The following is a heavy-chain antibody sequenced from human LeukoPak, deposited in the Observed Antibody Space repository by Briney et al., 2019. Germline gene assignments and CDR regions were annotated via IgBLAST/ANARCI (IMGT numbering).Heavy chain of an antibody. D-gene: IGHD5-24*01. CDR1: RYTFTGYY. Sequence: ASVKVSCKASRYTFTGYYMHWVRQAPGQGLEWMGWINPNSGVTDYAQNFQGRVTMTRDTSISTAYVELSRLRSDDTAVYYCARKEMATRGGGDYWGQGTLVTVSS. V-gene: IGHV1-2*02. J-gene: IGHJ4*02. CDR2: INPNSGVT. CDR3: ARKEMATRGGGDY.